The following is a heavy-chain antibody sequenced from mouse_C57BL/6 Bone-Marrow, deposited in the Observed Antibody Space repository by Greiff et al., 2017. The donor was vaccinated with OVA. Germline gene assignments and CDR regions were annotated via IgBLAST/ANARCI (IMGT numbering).Heavy chain of an antibody. Sequence: EVQLVESGAELVRPGASVKLSCTASGFNIKDDYMHWVKQRPEQGLEWIGWIDPENGDTEYASKFQGKATITADTSSNTAYLQLSSLTSEDTAVYYCTTPYGYFYYYAMDYWGQGTSVTVSS. CDR2: IDPENGDT. V-gene: IGHV14-4*01. CDR1: GFNIKDDY. CDR3: TTPYGYFYYYAMDY. J-gene: IGHJ4*01. D-gene: IGHD2-2*01.